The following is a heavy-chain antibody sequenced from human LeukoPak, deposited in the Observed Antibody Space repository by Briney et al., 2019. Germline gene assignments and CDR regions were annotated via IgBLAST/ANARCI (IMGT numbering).Heavy chain of an antibody. CDR2: IRYDGSNK. CDR3: AKDRKYCSGGRCYPAPADY. J-gene: IGHJ4*02. Sequence: GGSLRLSCAASGFTFSSYGMHWVRQAPGKGLEWVAFIRYDGSNKYYADSVKGRFTISRDNSKNTLYLQMNSLRAEDTAVYYCAKDRKYCSGGRCYPAPADYWGQGTLVTVSS. V-gene: IGHV3-30*02. CDR1: GFTFSSYG. D-gene: IGHD2-15*01.